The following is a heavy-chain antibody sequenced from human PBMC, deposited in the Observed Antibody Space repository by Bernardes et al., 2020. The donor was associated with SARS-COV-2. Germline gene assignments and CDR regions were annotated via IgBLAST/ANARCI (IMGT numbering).Heavy chain of an antibody. Sequence: ASVKVSCKASGYTFTDYYIHWVRQAPGQGLEWMGWINPNSGGTNYAQRFQGRVTMTRDTSISTAYMELSSLGSDDPAVYYGASSGGWGRYGMDVWGQGTTITVSS. CDR1: GYTFTDYY. CDR3: ASSGGWGRYGMDV. CDR2: INPNSGGT. V-gene: IGHV1-2*02. J-gene: IGHJ6*02. D-gene: IGHD3-16*01.